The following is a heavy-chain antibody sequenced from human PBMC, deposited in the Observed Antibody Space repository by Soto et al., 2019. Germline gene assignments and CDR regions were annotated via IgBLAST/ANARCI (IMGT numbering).Heavy chain of an antibody. CDR3: ARDKVSIAAAGNRLIYYYYGMDV. Sequence: EVQLVESGGGLVQPGGSLRLSCAASGFTFSSYSMNWVRQAPGKGLEWVSYISSSSSTIYYADSVKGRFTISRDNAKNPLYMQMNSLRDEDKAVYYCARDKVSIAAAGNRLIYYYYGMDVWGQGTTVTVSS. J-gene: IGHJ6*02. V-gene: IGHV3-48*02. CDR2: ISSSSSTI. CDR1: GFTFSSYS. D-gene: IGHD6-13*01.